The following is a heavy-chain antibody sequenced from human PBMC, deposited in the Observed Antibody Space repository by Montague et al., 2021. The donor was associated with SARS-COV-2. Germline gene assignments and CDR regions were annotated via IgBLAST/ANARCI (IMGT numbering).Heavy chain of an antibody. J-gene: IGHJ3*02. Sequence: SETLSLTCTVSGGSIGSNTNYWNWIRQPPGKGLEWIGSPSYSGTTYYNPSLKSRVTISVDTSKNQFSLKLSCVTATDTAVYYCARSGRGSDILTGYGDGFDIWGRGTMVTVAS. CDR3: ARSGRGSDILTGYGDGFDI. CDR2: PSYSGTT. D-gene: IGHD3-9*01. CDR1: GGSIGSNTNY. V-gene: IGHV4-39*01.